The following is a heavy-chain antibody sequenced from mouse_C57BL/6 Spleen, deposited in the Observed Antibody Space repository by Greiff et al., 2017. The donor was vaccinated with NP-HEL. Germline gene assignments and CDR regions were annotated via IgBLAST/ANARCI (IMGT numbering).Heavy chain of an antibody. CDR1: GFTFSSYA. J-gene: IGHJ2*01. Sequence: EVKLMESGGGLVKPGGSLKLSCAASGFTFSSYAMSWVRQTPEKRLEWVATISDGGSYTYYPDTVKGRFPISRDNAKNNLYLQMGHLKSEDTAMYYCARGRGMDYWGQGTTLTVSS. CDR2: ISDGGSYT. V-gene: IGHV5-4*03. CDR3: ARGRGMDY. D-gene: IGHD1-1*01.